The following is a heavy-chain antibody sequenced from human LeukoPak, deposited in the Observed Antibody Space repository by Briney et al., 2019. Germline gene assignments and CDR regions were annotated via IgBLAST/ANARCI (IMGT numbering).Heavy chain of an antibody. Sequence: GATVKVSCKASGYTFTDYYLHWVQQAPGKGLEWMGRVDPEDGETIYAQKFQGRVTMTADTSTDAAYMELSSLKFEDTAMYFCATDLRGTTATFDTWGQGTMVTVSS. CDR1: GYTFTDYY. V-gene: IGHV1-69-2*01. D-gene: IGHD4-11*01. CDR2: VDPEDGET. CDR3: ATDLRGTTATFDT. J-gene: IGHJ3*02.